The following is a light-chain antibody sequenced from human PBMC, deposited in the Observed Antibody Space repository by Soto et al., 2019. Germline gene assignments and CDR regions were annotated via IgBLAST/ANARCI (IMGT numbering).Light chain of an antibody. CDR2: GAS. V-gene: IGKV1-5*01. J-gene: IGKJ1*01. Sequence: DIQMTQSPCTLSACVGDTVTLTCRASQGVSGWLAWYQQKPGEAPKLLIYGASALPRGVPSRFSGSGSGTKFTLTIASLQPDDFATYYCQQYETFSGTFGPGT. CDR1: QGVSGW. CDR3: QQYETFSGT.